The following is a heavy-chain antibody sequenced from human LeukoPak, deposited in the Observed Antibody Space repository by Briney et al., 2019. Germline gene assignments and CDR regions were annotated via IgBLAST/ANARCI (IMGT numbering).Heavy chain of an antibody. J-gene: IGHJ4*02. CDR3: ARHATVVGTRGY. CDR1: GGSISSYY. CDR2: IYYSGST. Sequence: PSETLPRTCTVSGGSISSYYWSWIRQPPGKGLEWIGYIYYSGSTNYNPSLKSRVTISVDTSKNQFSLKLSSVTAADTAVYYCARHATVVGTRGYWGQGTPVTVSS. V-gene: IGHV4-59*08. D-gene: IGHD2-15*01.